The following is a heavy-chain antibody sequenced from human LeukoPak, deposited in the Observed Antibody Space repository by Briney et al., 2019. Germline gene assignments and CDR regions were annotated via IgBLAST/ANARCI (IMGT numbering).Heavy chain of an antibody. CDR3: ARGASSSGYGY. CDR2: IKQDGSEK. D-gene: IGHD3-22*01. V-gene: IGHV3-7*01. J-gene: IGHJ4*02. CDR1: GFTFSSYW. Sequence: GSLRLSCAASGFTFSSYWMSWVRQTPGKGLAWVANIKQDGSEKYYVDSVKGRFTISRDNAKNSLYLQMNSLRAEDTAVYYCARGASSSGYGYWGQGTLVTVSS.